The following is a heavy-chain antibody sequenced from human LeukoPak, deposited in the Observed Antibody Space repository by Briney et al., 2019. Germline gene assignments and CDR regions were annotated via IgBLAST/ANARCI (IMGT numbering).Heavy chain of an antibody. CDR3: ARGGWYRAFDI. V-gene: IGHV4-31*03. D-gene: IGHD6-19*01. J-gene: IGHJ3*02. Sequence: PSETLSLTCTVSGGSISSGAYYWSWTRPHPGKGLEWIGYISYSGSTYYKPSLKSRVTISIATSNNQFSLKLSSVTAADTAVYYCARGGWYRAFDIWGQGTMVTVSS. CDR1: GGSISSGAYY. CDR2: ISYSGST.